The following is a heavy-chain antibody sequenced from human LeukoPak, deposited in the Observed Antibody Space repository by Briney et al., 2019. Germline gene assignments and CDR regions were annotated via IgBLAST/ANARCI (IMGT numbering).Heavy chain of an antibody. CDR1: GFTFGDYA. D-gene: IGHD3-3*01. V-gene: IGHV3-49*04. CDR2: IRSKAYGGTT. CDR3: TREGTDYDFWSGLDYYYMDV. Sequence: GGSLRLSCTASGFTFGDYAMSWVRQAPGKGLEWVGFIRSKAYGGTTEYAASVKGRFTISRDDSKSIAYLQMSSLKTEDTAVYYCTREGTDYDFWSGLDYYYMDVWGKGTTVTVSS. J-gene: IGHJ6*03.